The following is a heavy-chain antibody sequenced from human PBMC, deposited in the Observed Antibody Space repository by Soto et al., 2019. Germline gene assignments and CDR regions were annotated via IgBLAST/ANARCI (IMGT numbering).Heavy chain of an antibody. Sequence: SETLSLTCTVSGGSISSSSYYWGWIRQPPGKGLEWIGSIYYSGSTYYNPSLKSRVTISVDTSKNQFSLKLSSVTAADTAVYYCARTSGTYYNLGAYYYYYMDVWGKGTTVTVSS. J-gene: IGHJ6*03. D-gene: IGHD3-10*01. V-gene: IGHV4-39*07. CDR3: ARTSGTYYNLGAYYYYYMDV. CDR1: GGSISSSSYY. CDR2: IYYSGST.